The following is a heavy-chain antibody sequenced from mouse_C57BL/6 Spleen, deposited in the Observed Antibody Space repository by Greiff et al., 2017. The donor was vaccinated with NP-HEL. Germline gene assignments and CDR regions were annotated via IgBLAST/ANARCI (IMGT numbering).Heavy chain of an antibody. V-gene: IGHV1-53*01. Sequence: QVQLQQPGTELVKPGASVKLSCKASGYTFTSYWMHWVKQRPGQGLEWIGNINPSNGGTNYNEKFKSKATLTVDQSSSTAYMQLSSLTSEDSAVYSCASDHSYASNLYFDYWGQGTTLTVSS. CDR3: ASDHSYASNLYFDY. D-gene: IGHD1-1*01. CDR1: GYTFTSYW. J-gene: IGHJ2*01. CDR2: INPSNGGT.